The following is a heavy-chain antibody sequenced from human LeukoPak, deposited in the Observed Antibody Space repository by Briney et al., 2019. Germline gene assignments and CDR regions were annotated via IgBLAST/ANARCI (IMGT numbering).Heavy chain of an antibody. V-gene: IGHV4-34*01. J-gene: IGHJ4*02. D-gene: IGHD4-23*01. CDR3: ARGAGRDGGNLDFDY. CDR1: GGSFSGYY. CDR2: INHSGST. Sequence: SSETLSLTCAAYGGSFSGYYWSWIRQPPGKGLEWIGEINHSGSTNYHPSLRSRVTISVDTSKNQFSLKLSSVTAAETAVYYCARGAGRDGGNLDFDYWGQGTLVTVSS.